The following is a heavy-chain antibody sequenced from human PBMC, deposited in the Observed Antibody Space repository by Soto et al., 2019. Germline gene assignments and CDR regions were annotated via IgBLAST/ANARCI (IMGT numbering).Heavy chain of an antibody. D-gene: IGHD3-9*01. CDR2: INPNNGDT. CDR1: GYTFTGYY. J-gene: IGHJ5*02. Sequence: GASVQVSCKASGYTFTGYYLHWVRQAPGQGLEWMGWINPNNGDTNYAQRFQGRVTMTRATSINTAYMEMSSLTSDDTAVYYCARAASPYLDLLSAFHPWGQGTLVTAS. CDR3: ARAASPYLDLLSAFHP. V-gene: IGHV1-2*02.